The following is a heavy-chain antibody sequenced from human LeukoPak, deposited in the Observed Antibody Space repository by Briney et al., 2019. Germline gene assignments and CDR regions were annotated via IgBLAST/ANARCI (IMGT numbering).Heavy chain of an antibody. D-gene: IGHD1-1*01. J-gene: IGHJ6*03. V-gene: IGHV1-69*05. CDR3: ARGYNWNAQPGDYYYYYMDV. CDR1: GGTFSSYA. Sequence: GASVKVSCKASGGTFSSYAISWVRQAPGQGLEWMGGIIPIFGTANYAQKFQGRVTITTDESTSTAYMELSSLRSEDTAVYYCARGYNWNAQPGDYYYYYMDVWGKGTTVTVSS. CDR2: IIPIFGTA.